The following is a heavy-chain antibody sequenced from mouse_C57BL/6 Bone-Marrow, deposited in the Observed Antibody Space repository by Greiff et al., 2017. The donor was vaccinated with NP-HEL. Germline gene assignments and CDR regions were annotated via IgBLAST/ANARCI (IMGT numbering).Heavy chain of an antibody. CDR3: AIHEDRYNSSSRAWFAY. D-gene: IGHD1-1*01. CDR1: GYTFTEYT. V-gene: IGHV1-62-2*01. CDR2: FYPGSGSI. Sequence: QVQLQQSGAELAKPGASVKLSCKASGYTFTEYTIHWVKQRSGQGLEWIGWFYPGSGSIKYNEKFKDKATLTADNSSSTVYMELSRLTSEDSAVYVCAIHEDRYNSSSRAWFAYWGQGALVTVSA. J-gene: IGHJ3*01.